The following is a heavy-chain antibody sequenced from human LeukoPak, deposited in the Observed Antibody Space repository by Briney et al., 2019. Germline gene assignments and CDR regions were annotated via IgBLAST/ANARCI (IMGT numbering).Heavy chain of an antibody. CDR3: AKEMSSSNIDH. CDR2: ISYDGSNK. J-gene: IGHJ4*02. Sequence: GGSLRLSCAASGFTFSSYAMHWVRQAPGKGLEWVAVISYDGSNKYYADSVKGRFTISRDNSKNTLYLQMNSLRAEDTAVYYCAKEMSSSNIDHCGQGTLVTVSS. CDR1: GFTFSSYA. V-gene: IGHV3-30-3*01. D-gene: IGHD2-2*01.